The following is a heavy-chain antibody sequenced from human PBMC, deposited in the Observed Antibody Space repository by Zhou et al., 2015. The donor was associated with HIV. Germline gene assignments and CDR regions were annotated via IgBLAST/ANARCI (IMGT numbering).Heavy chain of an antibody. V-gene: IGHV1-69*13. J-gene: IGHJ4*02. CDR2: IIPIFGTA. D-gene: IGHD2-21*02. CDR3: ARDSVVVVTPRTGGFDF. CDR1: GYTFTNYA. Sequence: QVQLVQSGAEVKKPGASVKVSCKASGYTFTNYAITWVRQAPGQGLEWMGGIIPIFGTANYAQKFQGRVTITADESTSTAYMELSSLRSEDTAVYYCARDSVVVVTPRTGGFDFWGQGTLVTVSS.